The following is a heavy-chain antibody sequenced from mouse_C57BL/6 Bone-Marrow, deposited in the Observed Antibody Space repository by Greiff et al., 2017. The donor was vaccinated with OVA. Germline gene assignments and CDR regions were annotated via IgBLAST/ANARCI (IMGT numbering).Heavy chain of an antibody. J-gene: IGHJ3*01. CDR2: INPSNGGT. Sequence: VQLQQPGPELVKPGASVKLSCKASGYTFTSYCLHWVKQRPGQGLEWFGNINPSNGGTNYNEKFKNKATLTVDKSSNPAFMQFSCLTSEDSAGYCGARGNFPFAYWGKGTLVTVSA. CDR1: GYTFTSYC. CDR3: ARGNFPFAY. V-gene: IGHV1-53*01.